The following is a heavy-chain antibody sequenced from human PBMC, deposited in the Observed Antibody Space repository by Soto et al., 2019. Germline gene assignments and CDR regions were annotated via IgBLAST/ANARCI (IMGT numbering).Heavy chain of an antibody. CDR1: GYTFTSYG. J-gene: IGHJ4*02. Sequence: ASVKVSCKASGYTFTSYGISWVRQATGQGLEWMGWISAYNGNTNYAQKLQGRVTMTTDTSTSTAYMELRSLRSDDTAVYYCARDQTVTMIVGDFDYWGQGTLVTVSS. V-gene: IGHV1-18*01. D-gene: IGHD3-22*01. CDR2: ISAYNGNT. CDR3: ARDQTVTMIVGDFDY.